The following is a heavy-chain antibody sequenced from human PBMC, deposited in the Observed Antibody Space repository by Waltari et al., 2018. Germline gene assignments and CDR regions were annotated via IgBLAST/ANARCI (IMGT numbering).Heavy chain of an antibody. J-gene: IGHJ4*02. CDR3: ARGGWLVPAASDY. D-gene: IGHD2-2*01. CDR1: GFTFSSYA. CDR2: ISYDGSNK. V-gene: IGHV3-30-3*01. Sequence: QVQLVESGGGVVQPGRSLRLSCAASGFTFSSYAMHWVRQAPGKGLEWVAVISYDGSNKYYADSVKGRFTISRDNSKNTLYLQMNSLRAEDTAVYYCARGGWLVPAASDYWGQGTLVTVSS.